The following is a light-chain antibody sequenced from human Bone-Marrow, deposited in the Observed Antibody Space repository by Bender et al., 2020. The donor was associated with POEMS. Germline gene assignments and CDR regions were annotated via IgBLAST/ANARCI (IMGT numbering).Light chain of an antibody. CDR1: SIGRNP. Sequence: HSVLTDVPAASVAGGGRVTDSCSGGSIGRNPINWYQQLPGPAPRLFIYADDRRPSGVPHRFSASKSGSSASLAISGLQSEDAADYYSSTWDDRLNAWLFGGGTKLTVL. CDR2: ADD. CDR3: STWDDRLNAWL. V-gene: IGLV1-44*01. J-gene: IGLJ3*02.